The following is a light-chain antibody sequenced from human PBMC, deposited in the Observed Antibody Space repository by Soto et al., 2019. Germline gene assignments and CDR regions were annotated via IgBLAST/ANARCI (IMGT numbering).Light chain of an antibody. CDR2: AAT. CDR3: QQYERYPPS. J-gene: IGKJ4*01. V-gene: IGKV1-16*01. CDR1: KNINTY. Sequence: DIQMTQSPSSLSASVGDRVTIGCRASKNINTYLAWFQQKPGKAPKSLIYAATNLQGGVPSRFSGTVSGTEFSLTISSLQPEDVATYYCQQYERYPPSFGGGTKLDI.